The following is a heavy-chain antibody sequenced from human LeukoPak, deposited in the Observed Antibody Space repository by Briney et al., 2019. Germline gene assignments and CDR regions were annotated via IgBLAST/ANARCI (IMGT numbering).Heavy chain of an antibody. J-gene: IGHJ4*02. CDR3: ARGYYDILTGYPPDLADY. D-gene: IGHD3-9*01. CDR1: GFTFSSYS. CDR2: ISSSSSYI. Sequence: GGSLRLSCAASGFTFSSYSMNWVRQAPGKGLEWVSSISSSSSYIYYADSVKGRFTISRDNAKNSLYLQMNSLRAEDTAVYYCARGYYDILTGYPPDLADYWGQGTLVTVSS. V-gene: IGHV3-21*01.